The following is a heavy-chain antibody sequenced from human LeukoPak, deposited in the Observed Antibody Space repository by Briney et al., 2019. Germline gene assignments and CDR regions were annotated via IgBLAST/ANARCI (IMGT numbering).Heavy chain of an antibody. D-gene: IGHD3-10*01. Sequence: GGSLRLSCAASGFTFSSYWMSWVRQAPGKGLEWVSAISGSGGSTYYADSVKGRFTISRDNSKNTLYLQMNSLRAEDTAVYYCAKDSITMVRGEINFDYWGQGTLVTVSS. V-gene: IGHV3-23*01. J-gene: IGHJ4*02. CDR3: AKDSITMVRGEINFDY. CDR2: ISGSGGST. CDR1: GFTFSSYW.